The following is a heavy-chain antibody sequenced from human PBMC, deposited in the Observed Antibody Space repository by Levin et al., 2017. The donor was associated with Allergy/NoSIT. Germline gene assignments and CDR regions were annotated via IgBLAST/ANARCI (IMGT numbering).Heavy chain of an antibody. D-gene: IGHD4-11*01. CDR2: INQDGTQK. J-gene: IGHJ5*02. Sequence: GGSLRLSCAASGFTFSDYWMTWVRQPPGKGLEWVANINQDGTQKHHADSVKGRFTISRDNAENSLFLQMNYLGTDDTAVYFGARDTTVGGEAWGQGTLVTVSS. CDR1: GFTFSDYW. CDR3: ARDTTVGGEA. V-gene: IGHV3-7*03.